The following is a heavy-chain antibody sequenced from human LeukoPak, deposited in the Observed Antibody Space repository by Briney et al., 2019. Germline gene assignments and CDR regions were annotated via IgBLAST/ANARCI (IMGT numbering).Heavy chain of an antibody. CDR3: ARDRGDQFVAPMDV. CDR2: ISSSSSYI. J-gene: IGHJ6*02. V-gene: IGHV3-21*01. CDR1: GFTFSSYS. Sequence: GGSLRLSCAASGFTFSSYSMNWVRPAPGKGLEWVSSISSSSSYIYYADSVKGRFTISRDNAKNSLYLQMNSLRAEDTAVYYCARDRGDQFVAPMDVWGQVTTVTVSS. D-gene: IGHD2-21*02.